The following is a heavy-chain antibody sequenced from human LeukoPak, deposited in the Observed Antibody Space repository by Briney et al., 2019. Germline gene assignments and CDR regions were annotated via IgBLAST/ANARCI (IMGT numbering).Heavy chain of an antibody. CDR2: IYCSGST. V-gene: IGHV4-59*01. J-gene: IGHJ4*02. CDR1: GGSISSYN. Sequence: PSETLSLTCTVSGGSISSYNWSWVRQPPGKGLEWIGYIYCSGSTNYNPSLKSRVTISVDTSKNQLSLKLSSVTAADTAVYYCARVDGDYRGTLDYWGQGTLVTVSS. D-gene: IGHD4-17*01. CDR3: ARVDGDYRGTLDY.